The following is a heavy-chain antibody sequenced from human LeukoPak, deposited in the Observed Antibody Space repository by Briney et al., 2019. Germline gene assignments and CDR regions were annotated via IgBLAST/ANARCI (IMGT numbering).Heavy chain of an antibody. V-gene: IGHV4-39*01. CDR2: IYNSGST. J-gene: IGHJ4*02. Sequence: PSETLSLTCTVSGGSISSNNYYWGWIRQPPGKGLGWIGSIYNSGSTYYNPSLKSRVTISVDTSKNQFALKLSSVTAADTAVYYCAMDRSSYFDYWGQGTLVTVSS. CDR1: GGSISSNNYY. D-gene: IGHD3/OR15-3a*01. CDR3: AMDRSSYFDY.